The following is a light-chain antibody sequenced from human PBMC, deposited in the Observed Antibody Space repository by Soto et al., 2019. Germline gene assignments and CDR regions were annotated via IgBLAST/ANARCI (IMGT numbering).Light chain of an antibody. J-gene: IGLJ2*01. V-gene: IGLV2-8*01. CDR2: EVT. CDR3: SSYAGSNTLV. CDR1: GSDIAVYDF. Sequence: QSALTQPPSASGSPGQAVTISCAGSGSDIAVYDFVSWYQQHPGTAPKLIIYEVTKRPSGVPDRFSGSKSASTASLTVSGLQAEDEADYYCSSYAGSNTLVFGGGTKLTAL.